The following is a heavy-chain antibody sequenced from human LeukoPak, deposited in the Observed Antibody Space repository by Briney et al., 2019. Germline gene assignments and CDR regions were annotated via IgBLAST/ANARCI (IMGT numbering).Heavy chain of an antibody. D-gene: IGHD6-6*01. CDR3: ARAGGEGGLAARPYYFDY. J-gene: IGHJ4*02. CDR1: GGTFSSYA. Sequence: SVKVSCKASGGTFSSYAISWVRQAPGQGLEWMGGIIPIFGTANYAQKFQGRVTITADKSTSTAYMELSSLRSEDTAVYYCARAGGEGGLAARPYYFDYWGQGTLVTVSS. V-gene: IGHV1-69*06. CDR2: IIPIFGTA.